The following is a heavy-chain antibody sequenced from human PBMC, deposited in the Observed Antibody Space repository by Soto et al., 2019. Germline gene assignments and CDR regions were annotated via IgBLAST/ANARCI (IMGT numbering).Heavy chain of an antibody. Sequence: ASVKVSCKASGGTFSSYAISWVRQAPGQGLEWMGGIIPIFGTANYAQKFQGRVTITADESTSTAYMELSSLRSEDTAVYYCARETSCSSTSCYPMGMDVWGQGTTVTVSS. CDR2: IIPIFGTA. J-gene: IGHJ6*02. V-gene: IGHV1-69*13. CDR1: GGTFSSYA. CDR3: ARETSCSSTSCYPMGMDV. D-gene: IGHD2-2*01.